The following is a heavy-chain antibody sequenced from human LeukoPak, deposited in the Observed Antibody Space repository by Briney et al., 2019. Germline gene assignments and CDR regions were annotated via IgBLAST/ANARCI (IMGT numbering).Heavy chain of an antibody. CDR1: GFTFSNYA. J-gene: IGHJ4*02. CDR2: ISSSGSTI. V-gene: IGHV3-48*03. Sequence: GGSLRLSCAASGFTFSNYAVSWVRQAPAKGLEWVSYISSSGSTIYYADSVKGRFTISRDNAKNSLYLQMNSLRAEDTAVYYCARDPYYFDYWGQGTLVTVSS. CDR3: ARDPYYFDY.